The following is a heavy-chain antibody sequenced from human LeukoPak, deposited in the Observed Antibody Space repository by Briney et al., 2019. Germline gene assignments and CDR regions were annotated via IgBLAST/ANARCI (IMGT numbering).Heavy chain of an antibody. D-gene: IGHD4-23*01. CDR1: GGSISSGTYY. CDR3: ARLTVGDWYFDL. Sequence: SETLSLTCTVSGGSISSGTYYWSWIRQPAGKGLEWIGRIYTSGSTNYNPSLKSRVPISVDTSKNQFSLKLSSVPAADTAVYYCARLTVGDWYFDLWGRGTLVTVSS. V-gene: IGHV4-61*02. CDR2: IYTSGST. J-gene: IGHJ2*01.